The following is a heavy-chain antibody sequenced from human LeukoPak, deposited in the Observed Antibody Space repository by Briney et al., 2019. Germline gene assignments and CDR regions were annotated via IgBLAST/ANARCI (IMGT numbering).Heavy chain of an antibody. Sequence: SETLSLTCNVSGGSIGRYFWSWIRQPPGKTLEWIGYIYYGATTTYNPSFKSRVTIPVDTPKNQVSLKLKSVTAADTAFYYCARGDGSGWSGGRNFPHWGQGTLVTVSS. V-gene: IGHV4-59*01. CDR1: GGSIGRYF. J-gene: IGHJ1*01. CDR3: ARGDGSGWSGGRNFPH. D-gene: IGHD6-19*01. CDR2: IYYGATT.